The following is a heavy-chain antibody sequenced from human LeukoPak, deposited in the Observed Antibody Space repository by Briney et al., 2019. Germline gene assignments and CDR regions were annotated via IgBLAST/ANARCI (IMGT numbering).Heavy chain of an antibody. CDR1: GGSISSGSYY. Sequence: SETLSLTCTVSGGSISSGSYYWSWIRQPAWEGLEWIGRISTSGSTNYNPSLKSRVIISLDTSKNQFSLKLSSATAADTAVYYCAGSSGWSFFDYWGQGTLVTVSS. CDR3: AGSSGWSFFDY. V-gene: IGHV4-61*02. J-gene: IGHJ4*02. D-gene: IGHD6-19*01. CDR2: ISTSGST.